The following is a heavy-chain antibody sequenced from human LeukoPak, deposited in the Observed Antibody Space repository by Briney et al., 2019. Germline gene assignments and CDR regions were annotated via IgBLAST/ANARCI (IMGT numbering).Heavy chain of an antibody. D-gene: IGHD6-13*01. J-gene: IGHJ4*02. CDR3: AKLYSSSWYGGDY. V-gene: IGHV3-30-3*02. Sequence: PGGSLRLSCAASGFTFSSYAMHWVRQASGKGLEWVAVISYDGSNKYYADSVKGRFTISRDNSKNTLYLQMNSLRAEDTAVYYCAKLYSSSWYGGDYWGQGTLVTVSS. CDR2: ISYDGSNK. CDR1: GFTFSSYA.